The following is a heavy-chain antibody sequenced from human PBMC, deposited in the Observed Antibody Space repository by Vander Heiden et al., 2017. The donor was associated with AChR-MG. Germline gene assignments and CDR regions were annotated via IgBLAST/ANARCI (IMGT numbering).Heavy chain of an antibody. J-gene: IGHJ4*02. V-gene: IGHV3-30-3*01. CDR1: GFTFSSYA. Sequence: QVQLVESGGGVVQPGRSLRLSCAASGFTFSSYAMHWVRQAPGKGLEWVAVISYDGSNKYYADSVKGRFTISRDNSKNTLYLQMNSLRAEDTAVYYCARETDYYDSSGYSNWGQGTLVTVSS. D-gene: IGHD3-22*01. CDR2: ISYDGSNK. CDR3: ARETDYYDSSGYSN.